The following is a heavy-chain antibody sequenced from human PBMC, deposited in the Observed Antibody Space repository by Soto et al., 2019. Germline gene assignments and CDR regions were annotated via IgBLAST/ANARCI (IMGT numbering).Heavy chain of an antibody. CDR2: ISGGGDST. V-gene: IGHV3-23*01. CDR1: GFTFSNYA. Sequence: EVQLLESGGGLVQPGGSLRLSCAASGFTFSNYAMSWVRQAPGKGLEWVSTISGGGDSTYYADSVKGRFTISRDNSKNTLCLQVNSPRAEDTAAYYCAKRSLTPAAMKSPFDYWGQGTLVTVSS. J-gene: IGHJ4*02. CDR3: AKRSLTPAAMKSPFDY. D-gene: IGHD2-2*01.